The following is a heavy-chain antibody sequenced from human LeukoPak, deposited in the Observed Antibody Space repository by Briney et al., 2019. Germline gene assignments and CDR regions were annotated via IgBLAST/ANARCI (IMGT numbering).Heavy chain of an antibody. V-gene: IGHV3-66*01. Sequence: PGGSLRLSCAASGFTVSSNYMSWVRQAPGKGLEWVSVIYSGGSTYYADSVKGRFTISRDNSENTLYLQMNSLRAEDTAVYYCAREWGLYGFQHWGQGTLVTVSS. CDR3: AREWGLYGFQH. D-gene: IGHD2-2*02. CDR1: GFTVSSNY. CDR2: IYSGGST. J-gene: IGHJ1*01.